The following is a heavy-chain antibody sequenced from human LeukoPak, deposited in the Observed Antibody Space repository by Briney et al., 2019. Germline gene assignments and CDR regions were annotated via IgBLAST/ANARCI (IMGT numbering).Heavy chain of an antibody. CDR3: AIGGGYSNGYDYFDY. CDR2: IYPTDSDT. D-gene: IGHD5-18*01. Sequence: PGESLKISCKGSGYSFTSYWIGWLRQMPGKGLEWMGIIYPTDSDTRYSPSFQGQVTISADKSISTAYLQWSSLKASDTAMYYCAIGGGYSNGYDYFDYWGQGTLVTVSS. V-gene: IGHV5-51*01. J-gene: IGHJ4*02. CDR1: GYSFTSYW.